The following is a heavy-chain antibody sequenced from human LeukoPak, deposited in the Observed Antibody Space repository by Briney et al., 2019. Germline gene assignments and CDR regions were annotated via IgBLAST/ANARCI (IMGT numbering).Heavy chain of an antibody. J-gene: IGHJ4*02. Sequence: GGSLRLSCAASGFTFRSYGMTWVRQAPGKGLEWVSAISGSGDSTYYADSVRGRFTISRDNSKSTLSLQMNSLRAEDTAIYYCATYRQVLLPFESWGQGTLVTVSS. V-gene: IGHV3-23*01. CDR1: GFTFRSYG. CDR2: ISGSGDST. CDR3: ATYRQVLLPFES. D-gene: IGHD2-8*02.